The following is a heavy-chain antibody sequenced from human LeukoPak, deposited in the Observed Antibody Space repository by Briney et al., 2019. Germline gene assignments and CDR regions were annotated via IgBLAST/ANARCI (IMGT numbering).Heavy chain of an antibody. CDR3: IKDMGFDLLKDAFDV. D-gene: IGHD1-26*01. Sequence: PGGSLRLSCAGAGFSLDDYAMPWVRQPRGKGLEWVSSISWDSGNMAYADSVKGRFTISRDNAKNSLFLQMNSLRAEDTALYYCIKDMGFDLLKDAFDVWGQGTMVTVSS. CDR2: ISWDSGNM. CDR1: GFSLDDYA. V-gene: IGHV3-9*01. J-gene: IGHJ3*01.